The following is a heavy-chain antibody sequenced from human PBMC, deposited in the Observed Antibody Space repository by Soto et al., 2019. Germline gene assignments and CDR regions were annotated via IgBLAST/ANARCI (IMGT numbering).Heavy chain of an antibody. CDR3: ARHLSHLKAGWCDP. CDR2: ITGPGSKE. J-gene: IGHJ5*02. CDR1: GFTFINYA. Sequence: QEQLVESGGGVVQPGRSVRLSCAASGFTFINYAMHWVLQPPGNGLEWVALITGPGSKEYFADSVKGRFTISRDNSRNTLYLQMNSLRADDTAVYYCARHLSHLKAGWCDPWGQGTLVTVSS. V-gene: IGHV3-30-3*01. D-gene: IGHD3-3*02.